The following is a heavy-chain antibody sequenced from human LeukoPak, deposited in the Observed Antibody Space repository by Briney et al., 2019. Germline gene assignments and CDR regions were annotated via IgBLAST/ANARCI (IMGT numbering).Heavy chain of an antibody. D-gene: IGHD2-15*01. Sequence: GGSLRLSCAASGFSFSNAWMTWVRQAPGKGLEWVGRIKSKTDGGTTDDAAPVKGGVTISRDDSKNTLYLQMNSLKSEDTAVYYCTTDEPQWSYWGQGTLVSVSS. V-gene: IGHV3-15*01. CDR3: TTDEPQWSY. J-gene: IGHJ4*02. CDR1: GFSFSNAW. CDR2: IKSKTDGGTT.